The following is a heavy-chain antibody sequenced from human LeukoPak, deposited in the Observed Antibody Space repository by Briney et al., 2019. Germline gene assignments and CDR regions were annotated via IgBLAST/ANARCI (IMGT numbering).Heavy chain of an antibody. CDR1: GFTFSSYS. V-gene: IGHV3-21*04. J-gene: IGHJ3*02. CDR3: AKDGGYSYGEGAFDI. CDR2: ISSSSSYI. Sequence: PGGSLRLPCAASGFTFSSYSMTWVRQAPGKGLEWVSSISSSSSYIYYADSVKGRFTISRDNAKNSLYLQMNSLRAEDTAVYYCAKDGGYSYGEGAFDIWGQGTMVTVSS. D-gene: IGHD5-18*01.